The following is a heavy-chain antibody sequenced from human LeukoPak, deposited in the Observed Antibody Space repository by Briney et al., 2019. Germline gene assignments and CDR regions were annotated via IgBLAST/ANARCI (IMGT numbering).Heavy chain of an antibody. CDR2: ISSSGSTI. CDR1: GFTFDDYG. CDR3: AKLKGQSGNYGDSLHRSRFPFDI. Sequence: GGSLRLSCAASGFTFDDYGMSWVRQAPGKGLEWVSFISSSGSTIYYADSVKGRFTISRDNAKNTLYLQMNSLRAEDTAVYYCAKLKGQSGNYGDSLHRSRFPFDIWGQGTMVTVSS. V-gene: IGHV3-48*04. J-gene: IGHJ3*02. D-gene: IGHD1-26*01.